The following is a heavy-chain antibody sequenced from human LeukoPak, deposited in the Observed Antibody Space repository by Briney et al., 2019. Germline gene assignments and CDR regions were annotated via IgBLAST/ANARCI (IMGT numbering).Heavy chain of an antibody. CDR2: VSPNGYTI. D-gene: IGHD2-2*01. Sequence: GGSLRLSCAASGFTFSNYNMNWVRQTPGKGLEWVSYVSPNGYTIHYADSVKGRFTISRDNAKDSLYLQMNSLRAEDTAVYYCARGVPAAISNWYFDLWGRGTLVTVSS. CDR1: GFTFSNYN. V-gene: IGHV3-48*01. J-gene: IGHJ2*01. CDR3: ARGVPAAISNWYFDL.